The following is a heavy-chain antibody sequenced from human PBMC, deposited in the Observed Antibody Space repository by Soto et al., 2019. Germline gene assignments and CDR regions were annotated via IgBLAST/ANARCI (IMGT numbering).Heavy chain of an antibody. Sequence: QVQLVQSGAEVKKPGSSVKVSCKASGGTFSSYTISWVRQAPGQGLEWMGRIIPILGIANYAQKFQGRVTITADKSTSTVYMELSSLRSEDTAVYYCARALYYYDRRPKASSYNWFDPWGQGTLVTVSS. J-gene: IGHJ5*02. CDR2: IIPILGIA. D-gene: IGHD3-22*01. V-gene: IGHV1-69*02. CDR3: ARALYYYDRRPKASSYNWFDP. CDR1: GGTFSSYT.